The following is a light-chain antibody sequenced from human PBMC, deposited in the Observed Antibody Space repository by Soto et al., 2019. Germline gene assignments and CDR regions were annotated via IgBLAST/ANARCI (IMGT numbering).Light chain of an antibody. J-gene: IGLJ1*01. V-gene: IGLV1-47*01. CDR2: NNN. CDR1: SSNIA. Sequence: QAVVTQPPSASATPGQRVTISCSGASSNIAWYQHLPGTSPKLLIYNNNQRSSGVPDRFSGSKSGTSASLAISGLRSEDEADYYCAAWDDSLSGPYVFGTGTKLTVL. CDR3: AAWDDSLSGPYV.